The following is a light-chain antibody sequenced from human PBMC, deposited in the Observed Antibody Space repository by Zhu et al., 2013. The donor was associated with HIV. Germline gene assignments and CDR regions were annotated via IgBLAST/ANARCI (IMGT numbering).Light chain of an antibody. Sequence: DIQMTQSPSSLSASVGDRVTITCRASQSISTYLNWYQQKPGKAPKFLIYAASSLQSGVPSRFSGSGSGTDFTLTISSLQPDDFATYYCQQYNSYSFGQGTKVEIK. CDR2: AAS. CDR3: QQYNSYS. J-gene: IGKJ1*01. CDR1: QSISTY. V-gene: IGKV1-39*01.